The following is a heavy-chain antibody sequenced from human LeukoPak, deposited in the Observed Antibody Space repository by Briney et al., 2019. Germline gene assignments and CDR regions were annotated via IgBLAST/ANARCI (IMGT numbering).Heavy chain of an antibody. J-gene: IGHJ5*02. CDR2: INSDGSST. CDR3: ARELAAAGGFDP. D-gene: IGHD6-13*01. Sequence: PGGSLRLSCAASGFTFSSYWMHWVRQAPGMGLVWVSRINSDGSSTSYADSVKGRFTISRDNAKNTLYLQMNSLRAEDTAVYYCARELAAAGGFDPWGQGTLVTVSS. V-gene: IGHV3-74*01. CDR1: GFTFSSYW.